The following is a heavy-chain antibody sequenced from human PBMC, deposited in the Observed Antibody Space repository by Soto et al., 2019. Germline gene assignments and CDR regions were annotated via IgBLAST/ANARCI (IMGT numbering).Heavy chain of an antibody. J-gene: IGHJ4*02. Sequence: EVQLVESGGGLVKPGGSLRLSCAASGFTFSSYSMNWVRQAPGKGLEWVSSISSSSSYIYYADSVKGRFTISRDNAKNARKLQMTSLIAEDTTVYYCVTEGGGIAAADFFDYWGQGTLVTVSS. D-gene: IGHD6-13*01. CDR1: GFTFSSYS. CDR3: VTEGGGIAAADFFDY. V-gene: IGHV3-21*01. CDR2: ISSSSSYI.